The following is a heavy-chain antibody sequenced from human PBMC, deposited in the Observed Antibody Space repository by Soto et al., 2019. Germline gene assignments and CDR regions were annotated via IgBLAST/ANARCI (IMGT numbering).Heavy chain of an antibody. V-gene: IGHV1-3*01. CDR2: INAGNGDT. J-gene: IGHJ4*02. CDR3: VRAGSGWSFDC. CDR1: GFTFTAYG. Sequence: QVQLVQSGTEVKEPGASVKVSCKASGFTFTAYGIHWVRQAPGQRLEWMGWINAGNGDTKYSQKFQGRVTISRDTSASTAYMELSSLRSEDTTVYFCVRAGSGWSFDCWGQGTLVTVSS. D-gene: IGHD6-19*01.